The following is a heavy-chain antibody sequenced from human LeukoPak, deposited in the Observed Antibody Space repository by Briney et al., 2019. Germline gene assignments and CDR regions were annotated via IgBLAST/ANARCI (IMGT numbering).Heavy chain of an antibody. CDR3: AKEVRGYSYVDY. CDR2: VTGSVGSA. CDR1: GFIFSDHA. Sequence: PGGSLRLSCAASGFIFSDHAMSWIRQGPGKGLEWVSGVTGSVGSAKYTDSVKGRFRTSRDNSKNTLYLQMNSLRAEDTAIYYCAKEVRGYSYVDYWGQGSLVTVSS. D-gene: IGHD5-18*01. V-gene: IGHV3-23*01. J-gene: IGHJ4*02.